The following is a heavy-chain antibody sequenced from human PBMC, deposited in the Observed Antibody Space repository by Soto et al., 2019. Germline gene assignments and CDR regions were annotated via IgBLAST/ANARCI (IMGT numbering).Heavy chain of an antibody. V-gene: IGHV5-51*01. D-gene: IGHD3-9*01. CDR1: GYSFTSYW. CDR3: ARGPSERYFDWLLYIVDY. Sequence: GESLKISCKGSGYSFTSYWIGWVRQMPGKGLEWMGIIYPGDSDTRYSPSFQGQVTISADKSISTAYLQWSSLKASDTAMYYCARGPSERYFDWLLYIVDYWGQGTLVTVSS. J-gene: IGHJ4*02. CDR2: IYPGDSDT.